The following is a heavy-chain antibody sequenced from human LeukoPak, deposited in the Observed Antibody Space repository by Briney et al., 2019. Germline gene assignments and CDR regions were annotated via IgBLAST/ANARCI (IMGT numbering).Heavy chain of an antibody. Sequence: SETLSLTCAVSGGSISSGGYSWSWLRQPPGKGLEWIGYIYHSGSTYYNPSLKSRVTISVDRSKNQFSLKLSSVTAADTAVYYCARASPGYDSSGYLQGYYYMDVWGKGTTVTVSS. CDR1: GGSISSGGYS. CDR2: IYHSGST. V-gene: IGHV4-30-2*01. D-gene: IGHD3-22*01. CDR3: ARASPGYDSSGYLQGYYYMDV. J-gene: IGHJ6*03.